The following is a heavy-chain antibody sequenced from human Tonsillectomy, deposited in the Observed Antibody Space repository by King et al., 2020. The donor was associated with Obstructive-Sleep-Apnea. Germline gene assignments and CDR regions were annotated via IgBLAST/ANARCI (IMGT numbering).Heavy chain of an antibody. D-gene: IGHD2-21*02. CDR3: ARIAGAYCGGDCYTDAFDI. CDR2: IFYSGST. CDR1: GGSMSSYY. Sequence: QLQESGPGLVKPSETLSLTCTVSGGSMSSYYWSWFRQPPGKGLEWMGYIFYSGSTNYNPPLTTRVPMSLDTSKNQFSLKVSSVTAADTAVYYCARIAGAYCGGDCYTDAFDIWGRGTMVTVSS. J-gene: IGHJ3*02. V-gene: IGHV4-59*01.